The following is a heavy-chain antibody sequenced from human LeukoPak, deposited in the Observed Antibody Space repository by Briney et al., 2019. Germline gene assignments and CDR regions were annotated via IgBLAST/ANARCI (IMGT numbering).Heavy chain of an antibody. CDR2: INHSGST. Sequence: SETLSLTCAVYGGSFSGYYWSWIRQPPGKGLEWIGEINHSGSTNYNPSLKSRVTISVDTSKNQFSLKLSSVTAADTAVYYCARAADYGDDVGYGVVVDYWGQGTLVTVSS. CDR3: ARAADYGDDVGYGVVVDY. J-gene: IGHJ4*02. V-gene: IGHV4-34*01. D-gene: IGHD4-17*01. CDR1: GGSFSGYY.